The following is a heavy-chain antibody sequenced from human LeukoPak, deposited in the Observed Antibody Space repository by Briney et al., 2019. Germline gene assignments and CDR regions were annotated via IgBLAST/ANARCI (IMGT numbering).Heavy chain of an antibody. V-gene: IGHV5-51*01. J-gene: IGHJ6*02. D-gene: IGHD1-26*01. CDR1: GYSFTSYW. CDR3: AGPGKSGSFYPYFYYYDMDV. CDR2: LYPGDSDT. Sequence: GESLKISCKGSGYSFTSYWIAWVRQMPGKGLEWMGILYPGDSDTRYSPSFQGLVTMSADKSISTAYLQWGSLRASDTAIYYCAGPGKSGSFYPYFYYYDMDVWGQGTTVTVSS.